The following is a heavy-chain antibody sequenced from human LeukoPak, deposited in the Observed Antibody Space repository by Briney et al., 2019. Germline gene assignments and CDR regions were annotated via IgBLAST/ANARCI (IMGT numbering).Heavy chain of an antibody. J-gene: IGHJ4*02. V-gene: IGHV1-18*04. CDR2: ISAYNGNT. CDR1: GYTFTGYY. Sequence: ASVKVSCKASGYTFTGYYMHWVRQAPGQGLEWMGWISAYNGNTNYAQKLQGRVTMTTDTSTSTAYMELRSLRSDDTAVYYCARDPGYIVATYYFDYWGQGTLVTVSS. CDR3: ARDPGYIVATYYFDY. D-gene: IGHD5-12*01.